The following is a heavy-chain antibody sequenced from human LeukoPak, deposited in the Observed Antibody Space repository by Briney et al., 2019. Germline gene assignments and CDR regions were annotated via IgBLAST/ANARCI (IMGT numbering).Heavy chain of an antibody. CDR1: GGSISSYY. CDR3: ASTVAGTRTDFDY. Sequence: SETLSLTCTVSGGSISSYYWSWIRQPPGKGLEWIGYVYYSGSTNYNPSLKSRVTISVDTSKNQFSLRLSSVTAADTAVYYCASTVAGTRTDFDYWGQGTLVTVPS. V-gene: IGHV4-59*01. J-gene: IGHJ4*02. CDR2: VYYSGST. D-gene: IGHD6-19*01.